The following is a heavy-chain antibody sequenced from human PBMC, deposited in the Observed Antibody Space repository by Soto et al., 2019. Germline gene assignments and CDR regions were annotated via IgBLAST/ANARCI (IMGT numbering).Heavy chain of an antibody. CDR2: IWYDGSNK. CDR3: AREMYQLPSNFDY. CDR1: GFTFSSYG. Sequence: GGSLRLSCAASGFTFSSYGMHWVRQAPGKGLEWVAVIWYDGSNKYYADSVKGRFTISRDNSKNTLYLQMNSLRAEDTAVYYCAREMYQLPSNFDYWGQGTLVTVSS. V-gene: IGHV3-33*01. J-gene: IGHJ4*02. D-gene: IGHD2-2*01.